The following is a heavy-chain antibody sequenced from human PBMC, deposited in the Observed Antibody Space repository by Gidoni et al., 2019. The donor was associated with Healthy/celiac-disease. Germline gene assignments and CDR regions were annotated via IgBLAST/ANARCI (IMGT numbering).Heavy chain of an antibody. V-gene: IGHV3-30*18. Sequence: QVQLVESGGGVVQPGRSLRLSCAASGFPFSSYGMPWVRQAPGKGLEWVAVISYDGSNKYYADSVKGRFTISRDNSKNTLYLQMNSLRAEDTAVYYCAKHNQPWATFDYWGQGTLVTVSS. D-gene: IGHD2-2*01. CDR1: GFPFSSYG. CDR2: ISYDGSNK. J-gene: IGHJ4*02. CDR3: AKHNQPWATFDY.